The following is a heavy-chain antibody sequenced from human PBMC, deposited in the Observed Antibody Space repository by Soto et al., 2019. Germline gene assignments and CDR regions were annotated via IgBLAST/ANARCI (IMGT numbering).Heavy chain of an antibody. V-gene: IGHV4-59*08. CDR1: GGSISSYY. J-gene: IGHJ4*02. CDR2: IYYSGST. Sequence: QVQLQESGPGLVKPSETLSLTCTVSGGSISSYYWSWIRQPPGKGLEWIGYIYYSGSTNYNPSLKIRVTISVDTSKNQFSRKLGSVTAADTAVYYCARRWGRTFDYWGQGTLVTVSS. CDR3: ARRWGRTFDY. D-gene: IGHD7-27*01.